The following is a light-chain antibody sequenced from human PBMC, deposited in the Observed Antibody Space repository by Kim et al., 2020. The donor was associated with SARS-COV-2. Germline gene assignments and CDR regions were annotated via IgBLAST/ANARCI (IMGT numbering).Light chain of an antibody. J-gene: IGLJ3*02. CDR3: NSRDSSGNHWV. V-gene: IGLV3-19*01. CDR2: GEN. CDR1: SLRSYF. Sequence: SSELTQDPAVSVALGQTVRITCQGDSLRSYFPSWYRQKTGQAPVLVIYGENNRPSGIPARFSCSTSGNTASLTITGAQAEDEADYYCNSRDSSGNHWVFGGGTQLTVL.